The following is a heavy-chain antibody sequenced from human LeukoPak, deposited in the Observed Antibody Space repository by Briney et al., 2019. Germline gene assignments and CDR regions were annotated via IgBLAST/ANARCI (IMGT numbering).Heavy chain of an antibody. CDR1: GGSLSGYY. J-gene: IGHJ4*02. Sequence: SETLSLTYAVYGGSLSGYYWSWIRQPPGKGLEWIGAINRSGSTNYNPSLKSRVTISVDTSKNQFSLKLSSVTAADTAVYYCARGAYYYDSGSSYSSLWQDYFDYWGQGTLVTVSS. V-gene: IGHV4-34*01. CDR2: INRSGST. D-gene: IGHD3-10*01. CDR3: ARGAYYYDSGSSYSSLWQDYFDY.